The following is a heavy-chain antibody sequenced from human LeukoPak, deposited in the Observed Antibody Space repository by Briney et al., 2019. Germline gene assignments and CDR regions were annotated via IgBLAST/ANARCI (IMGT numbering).Heavy chain of an antibody. D-gene: IGHD2-2*01. CDR1: GYTFTSYD. J-gene: IGHJ3*02. Sequence: GASGKVSCKASGYTFTSYDINWVRQATGQGLEWMGWVNPNSGNTGYAQKFQGRVTMTRNTSISTAYMELSSLRSEDTAVYYCARVPSAPSSAKLFDIWGQGTMVTVSS. CDR2: VNPNSGNT. V-gene: IGHV1-8*01. CDR3: ARVPSAPSSAKLFDI.